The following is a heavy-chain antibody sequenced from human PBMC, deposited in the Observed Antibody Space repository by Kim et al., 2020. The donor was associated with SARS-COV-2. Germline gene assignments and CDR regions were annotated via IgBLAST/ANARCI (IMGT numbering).Heavy chain of an antibody. D-gene: IGHD2-21*01. CDR1: GFTFSSYG. J-gene: IGHJ3*02. CDR2: ISYDGSNK. Sequence: GGSLRLSCAASGFTFSSYGMHWVRQAPGKGLEWVAVISYDGSNKYYADSVKGRFTISRDNSKNTLYLQMNSLRAEDTAVYYCAKEGPRFRVAFDIWGQGTMVTVSS. V-gene: IGHV3-30*18. CDR3: AKEGPRFRVAFDI.